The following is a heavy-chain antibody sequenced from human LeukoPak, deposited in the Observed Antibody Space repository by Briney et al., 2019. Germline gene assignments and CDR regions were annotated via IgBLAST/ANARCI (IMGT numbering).Heavy chain of an antibody. CDR2: IYYSGST. V-gene: IGHV4-59*01. CDR3: ARAPLQPDYYYYYMDV. D-gene: IGHD1-1*01. CDR1: GGSISSYY. J-gene: IGHJ6*03. Sequence: PSETLSLTCTVSGGSISSYYWSWIRQPPGKGLEWIGYIYYSGSTNYNPSLKSRVTISVDTSKNQFSLKLSSVTAADTAVYYCARAPLQPDYYYYYMDVWGKGTTVTVSS.